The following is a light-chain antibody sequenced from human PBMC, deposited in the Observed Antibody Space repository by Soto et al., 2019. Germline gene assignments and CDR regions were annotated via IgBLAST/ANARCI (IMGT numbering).Light chain of an antibody. CDR3: QKYSGPPYT. V-gene: IGKV1-27*01. J-gene: IGKJ2*01. CDR1: QGIRNY. CDR2: TAS. Sequence: DIQMTQSPSSLSASVGDRVTITCRASQGIRNYLAWYQQKPGKVPKLLIYTASTLQSGVPSRFSGSGSGTDFTLTISSLQHEDAATYYCQKYSGPPYTFGQGTKLEIK.